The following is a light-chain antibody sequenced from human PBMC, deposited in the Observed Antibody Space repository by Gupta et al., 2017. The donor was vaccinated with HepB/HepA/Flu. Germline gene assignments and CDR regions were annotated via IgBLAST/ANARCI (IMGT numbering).Light chain of an antibody. V-gene: IGLV1-47*01. Sequence: QSVLTQPLSASGTPGQRVTISCSGSNSNIGTKYVYWYQQLPGAAPKLLIFRNNRRLSGVPDRCSGSKSGTSASLAISGLRSEDEADYYCAAWDNSLSGLVLFGGGTKVTVL. CDR1: NSNIGTKY. CDR2: RNN. CDR3: AAWDNSLSGLVL. J-gene: IGLJ2*01.